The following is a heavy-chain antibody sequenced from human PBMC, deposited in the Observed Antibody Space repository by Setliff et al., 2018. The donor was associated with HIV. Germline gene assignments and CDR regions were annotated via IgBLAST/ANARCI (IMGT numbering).Heavy chain of an antibody. CDR3: ARDIRTVVGMGFDP. V-gene: IGHV4-59*01. J-gene: IGHJ5*02. D-gene: IGHD1-26*01. Sequence: SETLSLTCTVSGDSISSYYWSWIRQPPGKGLECIGHLYHSGSTHYSPSLKSRVTISVDTSKNQFSLKLSSVTAADTAVYYCARDIRTVVGMGFDPWGQGTLGTVSS. CDR2: LYHSGST. CDR1: GDSISSYY.